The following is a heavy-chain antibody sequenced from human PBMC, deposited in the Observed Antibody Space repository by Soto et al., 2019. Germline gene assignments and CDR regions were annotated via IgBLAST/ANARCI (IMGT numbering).Heavy chain of an antibody. V-gene: IGHV3-48*02. CDR3: ARNVNYSFDY. J-gene: IGHJ4*02. D-gene: IGHD1-7*01. CDR2: VGGSSSPI. Sequence: RGSRRLSCTPSGFSFSSYSLNWVRQAPGRGLEWVSYVGGSSSPISYADSVKGRFTISRDDAKNSVYLQMNSLRDEDTAVDYCARNVNYSFDYWGQGTQGTVSS. CDR1: GFSFSSYS.